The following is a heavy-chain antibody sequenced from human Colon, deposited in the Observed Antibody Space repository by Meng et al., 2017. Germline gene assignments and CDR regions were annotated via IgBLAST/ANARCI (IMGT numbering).Heavy chain of an antibody. D-gene: IGHD3-22*01. V-gene: IGHV3-74*01. CDR2: INSDGSST. J-gene: IGHJ6*04. CDR3: ARGPNYDSLHYYYYGMDV. Sequence: GESLKISCAASGFTFSSYWMHWVRQAPGKGLVWVSRINSDGSSTSYADSVKGRFTISRDNAKNTLYLQMNSLRAEDTAVYYCARGPNYDSLHYYYYGMDVGGKGTTVTVSS. CDR1: GFTFSSYW.